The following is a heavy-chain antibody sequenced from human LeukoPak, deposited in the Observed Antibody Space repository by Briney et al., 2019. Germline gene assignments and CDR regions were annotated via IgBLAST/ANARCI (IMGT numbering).Heavy chain of an antibody. CDR1: GFTFSSYG. CDR2: IWYDGSNK. J-gene: IGHJ4*02. V-gene: IGHV3-33*01. D-gene: IGHD1-26*01. CDR3: ARDPGGINSY. Sequence: PGGSLRLSCAASGFTFSSYGMHRVRQAPGKGLEWGAVIWYDGSNKYYADSVQGRFTISRDNSKNTVYLQMNSLRAEDTAVYYCARDPGGINSYWGQGTLVTVSS.